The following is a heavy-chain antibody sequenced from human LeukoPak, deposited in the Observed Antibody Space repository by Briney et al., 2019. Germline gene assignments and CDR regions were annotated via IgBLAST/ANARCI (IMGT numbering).Heavy chain of an antibody. CDR3: ARDRSYCSGGSCSYYFDY. D-gene: IGHD2-15*01. CDR2: IYHSGST. CDR1: GYSISSGYY. J-gene: IGHJ4*02. Sequence: SETLSLTCTVSGYSISSGYYWGWIRPPPGKGLEWIGSIYHSGSTYYNPSLKRRVTISGDTSKNQFSLKLSSVTAADTAVYYCARDRSYCSGGSCSYYFDYWGQGTLVTVSS. V-gene: IGHV4-38-2*02.